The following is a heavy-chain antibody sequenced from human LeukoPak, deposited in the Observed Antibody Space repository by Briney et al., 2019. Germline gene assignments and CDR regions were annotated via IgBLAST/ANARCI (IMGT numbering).Heavy chain of an antibody. V-gene: IGHV1-69*13. CDR2: IIPIFGTA. D-gene: IGHD6-13*01. Sequence: SVKVSCKASGGTFCSYAISWVRQAPGQGLEWMGGIIPIFGTANYAQKFQGRVTITADESTSTAYMELSSLRSEDTAVYYCARDMIPQSSSLLDYWGQGTLVTVSS. CDR3: ARDMIPQSSSLLDY. J-gene: IGHJ4*02. CDR1: GGTFCSYA.